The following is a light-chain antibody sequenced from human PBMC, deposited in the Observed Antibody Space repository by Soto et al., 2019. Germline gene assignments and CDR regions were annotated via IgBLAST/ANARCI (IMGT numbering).Light chain of an antibody. CDR3: TPYAGSHNPVL. V-gene: IGLV2-8*01. CDR2: EVT. CDR1: SNDIGEYHY. Sequence: QSALTQPPSASGSPGQSVTIPCTGTSNDIGEYHYVSWYQQHPGKAPKLMIYEVTQRPSGVPHRFSGSKSGNTASLTVSGRQPEDEGDYLCTPYAGSHNPVLFGGGAKLPGL. J-gene: IGLJ2*01.